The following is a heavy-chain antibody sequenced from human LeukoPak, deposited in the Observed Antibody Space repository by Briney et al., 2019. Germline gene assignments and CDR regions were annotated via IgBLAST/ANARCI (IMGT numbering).Heavy chain of an antibody. CDR3: ARNGIAVAGYDY. J-gene: IGHJ4*02. CDR2: INPSGGST. V-gene: IGHV1-46*01. CDR1: GYTFTSYY. Sequence: ASVKVSCKASGYTFTSYYMHWVRQAPGQGLEWMGIINPSGGSTSYAQKFQGRVTMTRDTSISTAYMELSGLRSDDTAVYYCARNGIAVAGYDYWGQGTVVTVSS. D-gene: IGHD6-19*01.